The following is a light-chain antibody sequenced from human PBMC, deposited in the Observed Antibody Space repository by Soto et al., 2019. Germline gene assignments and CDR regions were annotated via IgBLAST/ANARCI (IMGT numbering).Light chain of an antibody. Sequence: DIQMTQSPSSLSASVGDIVTITCQASQDISNYLNWYQQKPGKAPKLLIYDASNLETGVPSRFSGRGSGTDFTFTISSLQPEDIATYYCQQYDNLLPLTFGGGTKVEIK. CDR2: DAS. CDR3: QQYDNLLPLT. CDR1: QDISNY. J-gene: IGKJ4*01. V-gene: IGKV1-33*01.